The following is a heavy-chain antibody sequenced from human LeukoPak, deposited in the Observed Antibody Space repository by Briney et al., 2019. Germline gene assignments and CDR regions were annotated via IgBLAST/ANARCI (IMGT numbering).Heavy chain of an antibody. V-gene: IGHV3-23*01. Sequence: PGGSLRLSCAASGFTFSSYAMSWVRQAPGKGLEWVSGISGSGRTTYYADSVKGRFTISRDDSRNTLYLQMNSLRAEDTAAYYCASKSDYGGNSDDYWGQGTLVTVSS. CDR1: GFTFSSYA. D-gene: IGHD4-23*01. CDR3: ASKSDYGGNSDDY. CDR2: ISGSGRTT. J-gene: IGHJ4*02.